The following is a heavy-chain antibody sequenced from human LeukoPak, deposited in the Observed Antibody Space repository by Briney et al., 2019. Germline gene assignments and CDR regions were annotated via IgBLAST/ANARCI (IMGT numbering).Heavy chain of an antibody. Sequence: GGSLRLSCAASRFTVSSNYMSWVRQAPGKGLEWVSVIYSGGGTYYADSVKGRFTISRDNSKNTLYLQMNGLRAEDTAVYYCARDSPGGSGYYLDYWGQGTLVTVSS. J-gene: IGHJ4*02. CDR2: IYSGGGT. D-gene: IGHD3-22*01. V-gene: IGHV3-66*01. CDR1: RFTVSSNY. CDR3: ARDSPGGSGYYLDY.